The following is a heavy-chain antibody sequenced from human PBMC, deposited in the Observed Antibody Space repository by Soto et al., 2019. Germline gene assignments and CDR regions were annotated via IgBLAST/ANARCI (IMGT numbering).Heavy chain of an antibody. CDR3: ARGDIVVVPAAIVRYYYYGMDV. Sequence: GASVKVSCKASGGTFSSYAISWVRQAPGRGLEWMGGIIPIFGTANYAQKFQGRVTITADESTSTAYMELSSLRSEDTAVYYCARGDIVVVPAAIVRYYYYGMDVWGQGTTVTVSS. V-gene: IGHV1-69*13. J-gene: IGHJ6*02. CDR1: GGTFSSYA. CDR2: IIPIFGTA. D-gene: IGHD2-2*02.